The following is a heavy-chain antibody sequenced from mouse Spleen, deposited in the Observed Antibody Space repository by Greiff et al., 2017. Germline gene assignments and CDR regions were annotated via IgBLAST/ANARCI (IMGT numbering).Heavy chain of an antibody. Sequence: EVQLVESGGGLVKPGGSLKLSCAASGFTFSSYAMSWVRQTPEKRLEWVATISDGGSYTYYPDNVKGRFTISRDNAKNNLYLQMSHLKSEDTAMYYCARERSLFDYWGQGTTLTVSS. CDR2: ISDGGSYT. CDR1: GFTFSSYA. V-gene: IGHV5-4*01. J-gene: IGHJ2*01. CDR3: ARERSLFDY.